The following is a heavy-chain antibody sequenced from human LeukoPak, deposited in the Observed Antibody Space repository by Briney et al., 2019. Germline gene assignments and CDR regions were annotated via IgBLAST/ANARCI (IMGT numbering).Heavy chain of an antibody. J-gene: IGHJ4*02. CDR1: GLTFSCYS. V-gene: IGHV3-7*01. CDR3: ASDVNTLGYLADY. D-gene: IGHD5-18*01. Sequence: QPGGPLRLPCAASGLTFSCYSMMWARQAPGRGLEGVANINQEGGKQDYVDSVKGRFTISRDNARNSLYLHMNSLRVEDTAVYFCASDVNTLGYLADYWGQGTLVTVSS. CDR2: INQEGGKQ.